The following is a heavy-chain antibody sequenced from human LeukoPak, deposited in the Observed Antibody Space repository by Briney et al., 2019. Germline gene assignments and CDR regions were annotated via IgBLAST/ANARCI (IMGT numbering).Heavy chain of an antibody. J-gene: IGHJ4*01. CDR2: INPSGGST. Sequence: GASVKVSCKASGYTFTSYYMHWVRQAPGQGLEWMGIINPSGGSTSYAQKFQGRVTMTRDTSISTAYMELNRLTSDDTAVYYCARDTGFPFFDFWGHGALVTVSS. V-gene: IGHV1-46*01. CDR3: ARDTGFPFFDF. CDR1: GYTFTSYY.